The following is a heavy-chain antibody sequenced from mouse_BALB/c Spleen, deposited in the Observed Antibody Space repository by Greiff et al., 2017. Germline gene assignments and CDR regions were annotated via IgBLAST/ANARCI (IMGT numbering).Heavy chain of an antibody. CDR1: GYTFTDYA. V-gene: IGHV1S137*01. J-gene: IGHJ1*01. CDR2: ISTYYGDA. Sequence: VQLQQSGAELVRPGVSVKISCKGSGYTFTDYAMHWVKQSHAKSLEWIGVISTYYGDASYNQKFKGKATMTVDKSSSTAYMQLSSLTSEDSAVYYCASGGAMRSYFDVWGAGTTVTVSS. D-gene: IGHD2-3*01. CDR3: ASGGAMRSYFDV.